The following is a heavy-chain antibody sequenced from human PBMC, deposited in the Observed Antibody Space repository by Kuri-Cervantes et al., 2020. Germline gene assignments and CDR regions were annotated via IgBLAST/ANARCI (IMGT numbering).Heavy chain of an antibody. CDR1: GGSISSTTHY. Sequence: ESLKISCTVSGGSISSTTHYWGWIRQSPGKGLEYIGSIGGIYYGGNTYYNPSLRSRVTISADTSKNQFSLKLTSVTAADTAVYYCARATSGGYGYFDYWGQGTLVTVSS. CDR3: ARATSGGYGYFDY. CDR2: IGGIYYGGNT. V-gene: IGHV4-39*07. D-gene: IGHD2-15*01. J-gene: IGHJ4*02.